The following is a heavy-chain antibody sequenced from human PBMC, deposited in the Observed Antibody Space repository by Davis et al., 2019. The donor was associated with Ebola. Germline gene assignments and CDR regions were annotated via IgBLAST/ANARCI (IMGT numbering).Heavy chain of an antibody. CDR1: GYTFTSYG. Sequence: AASVKVSCKASGYTFTSYGISWVRQAPGQGLEWMGWISAYNGNTNYAQKLRGRVTMTTDTSTSTAYMELSSLRSEDTSVYYCARDRGGDYSFDYWGQGTLVTVSS. J-gene: IGHJ4*02. CDR2: ISAYNGNT. D-gene: IGHD3-10*01. CDR3: ARDRGGDYSFDY. V-gene: IGHV1-18*01.